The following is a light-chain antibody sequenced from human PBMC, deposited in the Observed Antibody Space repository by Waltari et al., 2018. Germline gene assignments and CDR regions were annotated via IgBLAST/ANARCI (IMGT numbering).Light chain of an antibody. Sequence: DIQMTQYPSSLSASVGDTVTIPCRASQAISGFLNWYQQKPGQAPNLLIYGTSTLHTGVPSRFSGSGSGTEFTLTITSLQPEDFVTYYCQQSFSAWTFGRGTRVEIK. CDR1: QAISGF. CDR3: QQSFSAWT. V-gene: IGKV1-39*01. CDR2: GTS. J-gene: IGKJ1*01.